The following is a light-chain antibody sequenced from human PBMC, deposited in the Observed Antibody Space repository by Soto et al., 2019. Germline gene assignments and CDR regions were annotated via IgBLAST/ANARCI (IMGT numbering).Light chain of an antibody. CDR2: AAS. Sequence: DIQMTQSPASVSASVGDRVTITCRASQGVSTWVAWFQQKPGQAPKLLIYAASLLQSGVPSRFSGSGSGTEFTLTISSLQPDDFAIYYCQQYNSYSWTFGQGTKVEIK. J-gene: IGKJ1*01. V-gene: IGKV1D-16*01. CDR3: QQYNSYSWT. CDR1: QGVSTW.